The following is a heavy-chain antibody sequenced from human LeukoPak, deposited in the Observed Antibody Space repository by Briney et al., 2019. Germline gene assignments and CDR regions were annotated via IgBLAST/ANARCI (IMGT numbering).Heavy chain of an antibody. CDR1: GGTFSSYT. CDR3: ASPGGSSSHAFDI. CDR2: IIPILGIA. D-gene: IGHD6-13*01. V-gene: IGHV1-69*02. Sequence: SVKVSCKASGGTFSSYTISWVRQAPGQGLEWMGRIIPILGIANYAQKFQGRVTITADKSTSTAYMELSSLRSEDTAVYYSASPGGSSSHAFDIWGQGTMVTVSS. J-gene: IGHJ3*02.